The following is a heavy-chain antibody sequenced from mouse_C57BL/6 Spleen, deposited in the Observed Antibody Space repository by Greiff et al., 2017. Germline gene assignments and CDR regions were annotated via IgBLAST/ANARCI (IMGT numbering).Heavy chain of an antibody. Sequence: QVQLQQPGAELVRPGSSVKLSCKASGYTFTSYWMDWVKQRPGQGLEWIGNIYPSDSETHYNQKFKDKATLTVDKSSSTAYMQLSSLTSEDSAVYYCARRKEPYAMDYWGQGTSVTVSS. CDR2: IYPSDSET. V-gene: IGHV1-61*01. CDR1: GYTFTSYW. J-gene: IGHJ4*01. CDR3: ARRKEPYAMDY.